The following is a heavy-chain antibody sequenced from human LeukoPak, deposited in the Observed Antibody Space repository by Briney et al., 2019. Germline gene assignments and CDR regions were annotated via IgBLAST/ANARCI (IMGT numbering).Heavy chain of an antibody. V-gene: IGHV1-2*02. Sequence: ASVKVSCKASGYTFTGYYMHWVRQAPGQGLEWMGWINPNSGGINYAQKFQGRVTMTRDTSISTAYMELSRLRSDDTAVYYCAREGGYRYQDYFDYWGQGTLVTVSS. CDR3: AREGGYRYQDYFDY. D-gene: IGHD6-13*01. CDR2: INPNSGGI. CDR1: GYTFTGYY. J-gene: IGHJ4*02.